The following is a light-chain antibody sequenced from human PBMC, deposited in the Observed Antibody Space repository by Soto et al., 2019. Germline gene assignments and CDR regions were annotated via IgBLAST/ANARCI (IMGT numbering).Light chain of an antibody. CDR3: GSWDSSLSAYV. CDR1: SSNIGGNS. V-gene: IGLV1-51*01. CDR2: DDD. Sequence: QSVMTQPPSGSAAPGQRVTISCSGSSSNIGGNSVSWYQQLPGTAPKLLIYDDDKRPSGIPDRFSGSKSGTSATLGITGFQTGDEADHYCGSWDSSLSAYVFGTGTKLTVL. J-gene: IGLJ1*01.